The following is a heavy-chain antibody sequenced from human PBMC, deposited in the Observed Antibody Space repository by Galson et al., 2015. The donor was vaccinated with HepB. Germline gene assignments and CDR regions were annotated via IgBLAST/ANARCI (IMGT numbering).Heavy chain of an antibody. CDR3: AHREEGPYDSSGYYLDYFDY. V-gene: IGHV2-5*02. D-gene: IGHD3-22*01. J-gene: IGHJ4*02. Sequence: PGLVKTTQTPTLACTFSGVSPSTSGVGGGWVRQPPGKALEWLCPIFLDDDKRLRPSLKSRLTITKDTSKNQVVLTMTNMDPVDTATYYCAHREEGPYDSSGYYLDYFDYWGQGTLVTVSS. CDR1: GVSPSTSGVG. CDR2: IFLDDDK.